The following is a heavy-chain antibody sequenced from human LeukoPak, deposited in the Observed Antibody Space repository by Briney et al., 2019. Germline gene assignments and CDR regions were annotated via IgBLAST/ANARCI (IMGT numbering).Heavy chain of an antibody. D-gene: IGHD3-3*01. V-gene: IGHV3-23*01. Sequence: GGSLRLSCAASGFTFSSYAMSWVRQAPGRGLEWVSSISGSGGSTYYADSVKGRFTISKDNSKDTLYLQMHSLRGEDTAVYFCAKDRDYDFWSGYYWDNWGQGTLVTVSS. CDR3: AKDRDYDFWSGYYWDN. CDR1: GFTFSSYA. J-gene: IGHJ4*02. CDR2: ISGSGGST.